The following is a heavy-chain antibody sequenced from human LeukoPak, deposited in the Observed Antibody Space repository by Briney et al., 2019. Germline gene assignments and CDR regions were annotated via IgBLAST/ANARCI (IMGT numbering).Heavy chain of an antibody. Sequence: GGSLRLSCAASGFGFKDAAMTWVRQAPGKALEWVSLISFSGANTYYADSVKGRFTISRDNSKSTVSLQMNGLRAEDTAMYYCVKDIQLSYWGQGTLVTVSS. J-gene: IGHJ4*02. V-gene: IGHV3-23*01. CDR1: GFGFKDAA. D-gene: IGHD3-16*02. CDR3: VKDIQLSY. CDR2: ISFSGANT.